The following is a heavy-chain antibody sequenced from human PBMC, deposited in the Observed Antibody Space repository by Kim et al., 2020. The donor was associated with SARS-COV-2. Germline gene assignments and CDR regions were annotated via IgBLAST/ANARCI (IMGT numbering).Heavy chain of an antibody. J-gene: IGHJ4*02. CDR2: ISYNGRSN. V-gene: IGHV3-33*05. Sequence: GGSLRLSCAASGFTFSSYAMHWVRQAPGKGLEWVAVISYNGRSNNYGDSVKGRFTISRDNSKNTLYLQMNSLRAEDTAVYYCARDNYCLDYWGQGTLVTVSS. D-gene: IGHD2-15*01. CDR3: ARDNYCLDY. CDR1: GFTFSSYA.